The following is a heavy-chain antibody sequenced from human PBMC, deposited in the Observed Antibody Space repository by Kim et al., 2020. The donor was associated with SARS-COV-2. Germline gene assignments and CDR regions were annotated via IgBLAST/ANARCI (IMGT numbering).Heavy chain of an antibody. D-gene: IGHD3-10*01. J-gene: IGHJ5*02. V-gene: IGHV1-46*01. Sequence: YAQKFQGRVTMTRDTSTSTVYMELSSLRSEDTAVYYCARTPSYFENWFDPWGQGTLVTVSS. CDR3: ARTPSYFENWFDP.